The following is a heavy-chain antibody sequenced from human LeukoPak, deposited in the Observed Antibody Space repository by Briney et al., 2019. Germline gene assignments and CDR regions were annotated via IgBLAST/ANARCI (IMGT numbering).Heavy chain of an antibody. J-gene: IGHJ3*02. CDR3: ARVYYYDSSGSFDAFDI. D-gene: IGHD3-22*01. Sequence: SVKVSCKASGGTFSSYAISWVRQAPGQGLEWMGGIIPIFGTANYAQTFQGRVTITTDESTSTAYMELSSLRSEDTAVYYCARVYYYDSSGSFDAFDIWGQGTMVTVSS. CDR1: GGTFSSYA. CDR2: IIPIFGTA. V-gene: IGHV1-69*05.